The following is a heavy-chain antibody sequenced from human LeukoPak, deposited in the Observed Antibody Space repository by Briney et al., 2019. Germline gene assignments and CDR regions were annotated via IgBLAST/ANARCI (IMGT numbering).Heavy chain of an antibody. D-gene: IGHD5-24*01. V-gene: IGHV4-34*01. CDR2: INHSGST. Sequence: SETLSLTCAVYGGSFSGYYWSWIRQPPGKGLEWIGEINHSGSTNYNPSLKSRVTISVDTSKNQFSLKLSSVTAADTAVYYCARGEMAPTYFDYWGQGTLVTVSS. CDR3: ARGEMAPTYFDY. CDR1: GGSFSGYY. J-gene: IGHJ4*02.